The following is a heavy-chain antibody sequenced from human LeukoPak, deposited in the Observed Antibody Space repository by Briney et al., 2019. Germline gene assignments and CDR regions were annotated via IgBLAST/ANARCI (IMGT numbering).Heavy chain of an antibody. J-gene: IGHJ5*02. CDR2: ISYDGSNK. Sequence: GGSLRLSCAASGFTFSIYTIHWVRQAPGKGLEWVALISYDGSNKYYADSVKGRFTISRDNSKNTLYLQMNSLRTEDTAVYYCARGDKQLVFNRNKGGFDPWGQGTLVTVSS. D-gene: IGHD6-13*01. V-gene: IGHV3-30*04. CDR3: ARGDKQLVFNRNKGGFDP. CDR1: GFTFSIYT.